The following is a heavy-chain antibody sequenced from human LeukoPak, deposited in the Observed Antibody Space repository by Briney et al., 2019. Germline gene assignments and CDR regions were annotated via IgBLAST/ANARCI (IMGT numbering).Heavy chain of an antibody. J-gene: IGHJ4*02. D-gene: IGHD1-26*01. CDR3: AREDLPSGSDTYDY. CDR2: ISSSGSMI. CDR1: GLTFSSYE. Sequence: GGSLRLSCAASGLTFSSYEMNWVRQAPGKGLEWVSYISSSGSMIYYADSVKGRFTISRDNAKNSLYLQMSSLRAEDTAVYYCAREDLPSGSDTYDYWGQGTLVTVSS. V-gene: IGHV3-48*03.